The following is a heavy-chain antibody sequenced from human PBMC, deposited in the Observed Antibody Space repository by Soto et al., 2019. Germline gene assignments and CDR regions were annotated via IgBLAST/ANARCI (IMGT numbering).Heavy chain of an antibody. J-gene: IGHJ4*02. CDR1: GGSFSGYY. Sequence: SETLSLTCAVYGGSFSGYYWSWIRQPPGKGLEWIGEINHSGSTNYNPSLKSRVTISVDTSKNQFSLKLSSVTAADTAVYYCARGGYRITIFGVVIIPNYFDYWGQGTLVTVSS. CDR2: INHSGST. V-gene: IGHV4-34*01. CDR3: ARGGYRITIFGVVIIPNYFDY. D-gene: IGHD3-3*01.